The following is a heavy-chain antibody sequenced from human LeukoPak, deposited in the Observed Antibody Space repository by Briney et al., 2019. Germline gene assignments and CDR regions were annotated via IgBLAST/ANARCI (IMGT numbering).Heavy chain of an antibody. Sequence: GGSLRLSCAASGFTFSGHWMYWLRQAPGKGLAWVSRINGDGSATNYAGSMKGRFTISRDNAKNILYLQMNSLREDDTAVYYCARDINWGQVDYWGQGTLVTISS. CDR1: GFTFSGHW. D-gene: IGHD7-27*01. CDR3: ARDINWGQVDY. J-gene: IGHJ4*02. CDR2: INGDGSAT. V-gene: IGHV3-74*01.